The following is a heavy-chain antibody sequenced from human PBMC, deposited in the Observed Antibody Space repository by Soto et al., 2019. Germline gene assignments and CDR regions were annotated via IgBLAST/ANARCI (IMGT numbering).Heavy chain of an antibody. CDR2: IYFSGST. V-gene: IGHV4-30-4*01. CDR1: GGSISSGNFY. D-gene: IGHD1-26*01. J-gene: IGHJ5*02. CDR3: AHHSHCGNSYFDL. Sequence: VQLQESGPGLVRPSETLSLTCTVSGGSISSGNFYWSWIRQPPGKGLEWIGYIYFSGSTSYSTSLKSRLTISLNTSHNQFSLKLTSDTPPDTSVYYCAHHSHCGNSYFDLWGQGALVTVSS.